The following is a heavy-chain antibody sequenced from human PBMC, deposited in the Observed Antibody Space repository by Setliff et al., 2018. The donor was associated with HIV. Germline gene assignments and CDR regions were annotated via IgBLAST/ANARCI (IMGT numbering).Heavy chain of an antibody. Sequence: GGSLRLSCAASGFTFSNFWMQWVRQAPGEGLVCVSRMDGDGKYIFYADSVKGRFTISRDNAKNTLYLQMNSLRAEDTAVYYCARGENSGSYLWGQGTLVTVSS. D-gene: IGHD1-26*01. CDR3: ARGENSGSYL. J-gene: IGHJ4*02. CDR1: GFTFSNFW. CDR2: MDGDGKYI. V-gene: IGHV3-74*01.